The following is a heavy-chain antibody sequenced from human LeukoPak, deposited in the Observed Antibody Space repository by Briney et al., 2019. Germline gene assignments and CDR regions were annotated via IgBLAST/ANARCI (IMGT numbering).Heavy chain of an antibody. J-gene: IGHJ4*02. V-gene: IGHV3-74*01. D-gene: IGHD2-2*01. CDR1: GFSFSSYW. CDR3: AKDLHLSSTFPGSD. CDR2: INSDGSST. Sequence: RGSLRLSCAASGFSFSSYWMQWVRQAPGKGLVWVSRINSDGSSTNYVDSVKGRFTISRDNVKNTLYLQMDSLRDEDTAVYYCAKDLHLSSTFPGSDWGQGTLVTVSS.